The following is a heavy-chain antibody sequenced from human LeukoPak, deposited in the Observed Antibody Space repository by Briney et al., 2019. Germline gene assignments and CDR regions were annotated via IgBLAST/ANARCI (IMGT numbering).Heavy chain of an antibody. CDR2: ISNNGGYT. CDR3: ARENYYDSSGYYGVNC. V-gene: IGHV3-23*01. J-gene: IGHJ4*02. CDR1: GFTFSSSA. D-gene: IGHD3-22*01. Sequence: GGSLRLSCAASGFTFSSSAMSWVRQAPGKGLEWVSAISNNGGYTYYADSVQGRFTISRDNSKSTLCLQMNSLRAEDTAVYYCARENYYDSSGYYGVNCWGQGTLVTVSS.